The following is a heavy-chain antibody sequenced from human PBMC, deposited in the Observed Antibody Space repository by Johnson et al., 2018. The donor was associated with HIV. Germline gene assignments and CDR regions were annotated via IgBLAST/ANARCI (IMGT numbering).Heavy chain of an antibody. CDR2: ISYDGSNK. CDR3: ARQYYGSGTDAFDI. D-gene: IGHD3-10*01. CDR1: GFTFSSYA. J-gene: IGHJ3*02. Sequence: QVQVVESGGGVVQPGRSLRLSCAASGFTFSSYAMHWVRQAPGKGLEWVAVISYDGSNKYYADSVKGRFTISRDNSKNTLYLQMNSLRAEDTAVYYCARQYYGSGTDAFDIWGQGTMVTVSS. V-gene: IGHV3-30*04.